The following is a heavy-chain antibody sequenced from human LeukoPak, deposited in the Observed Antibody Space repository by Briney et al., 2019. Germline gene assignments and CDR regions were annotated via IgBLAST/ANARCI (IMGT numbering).Heavy chain of an antibody. CDR1: GFTFSNYA. V-gene: IGHV3-30*04. CDR2: ISYDGTNK. D-gene: IGHD5-12*01. J-gene: IGHJ4*02. Sequence: GGSLRLSCAASGFTFSNYAIHWVRQAPGKGLEWVAVISYDGTNKNYADSVKGRFTISRDNAKNSLFLQMNSLRAEDTAVYFCASFQWLRYFDFWGQGTLVTVSS. CDR3: ASFQWLRYFDF.